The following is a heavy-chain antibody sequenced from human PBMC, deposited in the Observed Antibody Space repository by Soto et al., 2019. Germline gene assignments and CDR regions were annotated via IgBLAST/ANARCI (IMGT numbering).Heavy chain of an antibody. V-gene: IGHV4-39*01. CDR1: GGSISSSSYY. J-gene: IGHJ4*02. CDR3: ARLKRFLEWSAPFYFDY. D-gene: IGHD3-3*01. Sequence: PSETLSLTCTVSGGSISSSSYYWGWIRQPPGKGLEWIGSIYYSGSTYYNPSLKSRVTISVDTSKNQFSLKLSSVTAADTAVYYCARLKRFLEWSAPFYFDYWGQGTLVTVSS. CDR2: IYYSGST.